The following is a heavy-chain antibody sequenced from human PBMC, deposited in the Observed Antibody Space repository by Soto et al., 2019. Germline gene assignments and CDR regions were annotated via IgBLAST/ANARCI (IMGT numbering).Heavy chain of an antibody. CDR1: GFTFSSYA. J-gene: IGHJ5*02. CDR3: AKGVPLEFDP. Sequence: GXSLRVYSAASGFTFSSYAMSWFRQAPGKGLEWVSAISGSGGSTYYADSVKGRFTISRDNSKNTLYLQMNSLRAEDTAVYYCAKGVPLEFDPSGQGTLVTVSS. V-gene: IGHV3-23*01. CDR2: ISGSGGST.